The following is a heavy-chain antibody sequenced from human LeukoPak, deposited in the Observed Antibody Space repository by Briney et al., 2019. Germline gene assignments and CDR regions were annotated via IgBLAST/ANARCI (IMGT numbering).Heavy chain of an antibody. CDR3: ARLVGASWFDS. D-gene: IGHD1-26*01. J-gene: IGHJ5*01. Sequence: SQTLSLTCAISGDSVSTNSATWTWLRQSPSRGLEWLGRTYYRSKCNNDYAVSMKSRITINPDTSKNQFSLQLNSVTPEDTAVYYCARLVGASWFDSWGQGTLVTVSS. V-gene: IGHV6-1*01. CDR1: GDSVSTNSAT. CDR2: TYYRSKCNN.